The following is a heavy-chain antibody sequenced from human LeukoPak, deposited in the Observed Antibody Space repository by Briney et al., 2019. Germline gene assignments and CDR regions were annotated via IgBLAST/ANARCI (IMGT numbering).Heavy chain of an antibody. CDR1: GFTFSSYS. CDR3: ARSLDYGGNRHFDY. V-gene: IGHV3-48*04. Sequence: GGSLRLSCAASGFTFSSYSMNWVRQAPGKGLEWVSYISSSSTIYYADSVKGRFTISRDNAKNSLYLQMNSLRAEDTAVYYCARSLDYGGNRHFDYWGQGTLVTVSS. CDR2: ISSSSTI. J-gene: IGHJ4*02. D-gene: IGHD4-23*01.